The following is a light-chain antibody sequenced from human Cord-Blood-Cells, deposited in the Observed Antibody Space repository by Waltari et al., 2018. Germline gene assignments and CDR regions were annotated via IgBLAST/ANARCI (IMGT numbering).Light chain of an antibody. CDR3: QQYYSTPFT. V-gene: IGKV4-1*01. CDR1: QSVLYSSNNKNY. CDR2: WAS. J-gene: IGKJ3*01. Sequence: DIVMTQSPDSLAVSLGERVTIHCKSSQSVLYSSNNKNYLAWYQQKPGQPPKLLIYWASTRESGVPDRFSGSGSGTDFTLTISSLQAEDVAVYYCQQYYSTPFTFGPGTKVDIK.